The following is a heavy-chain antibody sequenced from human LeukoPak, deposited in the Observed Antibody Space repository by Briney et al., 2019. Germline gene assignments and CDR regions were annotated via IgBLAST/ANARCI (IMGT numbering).Heavy chain of an antibody. CDR2: ISWNSGSI. CDR1: GFTFDDYA. Sequence: PGGSLRLSCAASGFTFDDYAMHWVRQDPGKGLEWVSGISWNSGSIGYADSVKGRFTISRDNAKNSLYLQMNSLRAEDTALYYCAKGLVIRYYYYGMDVWGQGTTVTVSS. CDR3: AKGLVIRYYYYGMDV. J-gene: IGHJ6*02. V-gene: IGHV3-9*01. D-gene: IGHD3-9*01.